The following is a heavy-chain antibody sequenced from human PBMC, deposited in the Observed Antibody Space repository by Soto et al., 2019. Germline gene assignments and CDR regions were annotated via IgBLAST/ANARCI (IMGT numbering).Heavy chain of an antibody. V-gene: IGHV5-51*01. CDR2: IYPGDSDT. J-gene: IGHJ6*02. Sequence: GESLKISCKGSGYSFTSYWIGWVRRMPGKGLEWMGIIYPGDSDTRYSPSFQGQVTISADKSISTAYLQWSSLKASDTAMYYCASSYSSSSTLYGMDVWGQGTTVTVSS. CDR1: GYSFTSYW. CDR3: ASSYSSSSTLYGMDV. D-gene: IGHD6-6*01.